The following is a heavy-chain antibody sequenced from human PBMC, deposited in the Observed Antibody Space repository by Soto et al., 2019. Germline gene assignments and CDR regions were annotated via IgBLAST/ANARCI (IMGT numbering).Heavy chain of an antibody. CDR3: ARVSMDCTNGVCYGPVVDYYYGMDV. J-gene: IGHJ6*02. D-gene: IGHD2-8*01. Sequence: ASVKVSCKASGYTFTNYGISWVRQAPGQGLEWMGWISAYNGNTNYAQKLQGRVTMTTDTSTSTAYMELRSLRSDDTAVYYCARVSMDCTNGVCYGPVVDYYYGMDVWGQGTTVTVSS. CDR2: ISAYNGNT. CDR1: GYTFTNYG. V-gene: IGHV1-18*01.